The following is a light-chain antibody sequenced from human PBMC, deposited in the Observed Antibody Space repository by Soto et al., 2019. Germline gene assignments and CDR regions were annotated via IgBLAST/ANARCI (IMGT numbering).Light chain of an antibody. J-gene: IGKJ1*01. CDR1: QSVSSN. V-gene: IGKV3D-15*01. CDR3: QQYHSWPPRT. Sequence: EIVMTRSPTLLSVSPLERANLSCRPSQSVSSNLAWYQQKPGQAPRLLLYGVYTRAPGIPARFSGSGSGTEFTLTISSLQSEDFAVYYCQQYHSWPPRTLGQGTKVDIK. CDR2: GVY.